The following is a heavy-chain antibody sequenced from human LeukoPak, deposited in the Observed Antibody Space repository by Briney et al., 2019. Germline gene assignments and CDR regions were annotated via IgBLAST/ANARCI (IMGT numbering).Heavy chain of an antibody. V-gene: IGHV3-48*03. D-gene: IGHD6-19*01. CDR3: ASAAVAGYNWFDP. Sequence: PGGSLRLSCAASGFTFSSYEMNWVRQAPGKGLEWVSYISSSGSTIYYADSVKGRFTISRDNAKNSLYLQMNSLRAEDSAVYYCASAAVAGYNWFDPWGQGTLVTVSS. J-gene: IGHJ5*02. CDR1: GFTFSSYE. CDR2: ISSSGSTI.